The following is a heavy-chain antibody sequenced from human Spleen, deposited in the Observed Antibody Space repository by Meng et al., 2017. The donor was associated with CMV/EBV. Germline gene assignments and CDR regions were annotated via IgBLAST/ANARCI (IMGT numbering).Heavy chain of an antibody. V-gene: IGHV3-21*01. J-gene: IGHJ5*02. CDR2: ISSSSSYI. CDR3: ARGESYCSSTSCSYNWFDP. Sequence: SSYSMNWVRQAPGKGLEWVSSISSSSSYIYYADSVKSRFTISRDNAKNSLYLQMNSLRAEDTAVYYCARGESYCSSTSCSYNWFDPWGQGTLVTVSS. D-gene: IGHD2-2*01. CDR1: SSYS.